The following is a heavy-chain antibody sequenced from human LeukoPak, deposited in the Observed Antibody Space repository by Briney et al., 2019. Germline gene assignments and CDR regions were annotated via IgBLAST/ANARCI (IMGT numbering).Heavy chain of an antibody. CDR3: AKDRRGYSGYDRDYFDY. CDR1: GFTFSRFS. CDR2: ISYDGGNK. V-gene: IGHV3-30*18. Sequence: GGSLRLSCAASGFTFSRFSMNWVRQAPGKGLEWVAVISYDGGNKYYADSVKGRFTISRDNSKNTLYLQMNSLRAEDTAVYYCAKDRRGYSGYDRDYFDYWGQGTLVTVSS. D-gene: IGHD5-12*01. J-gene: IGHJ4*02.